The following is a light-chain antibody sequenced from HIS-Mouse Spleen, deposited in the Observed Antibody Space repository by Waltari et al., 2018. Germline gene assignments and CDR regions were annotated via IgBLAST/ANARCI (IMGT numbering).Light chain of an antibody. CDR3: QQYYSTPPRT. V-gene: IGKV4-1*01. Sequence: DIVMTQSPDSLAVSLGERATINCHSSQSVLYSSNNKNYLAWYQQKPGQPPKLLIYWASTRESGVPDRFSGSGSGTDFTLTISSLQAEDVAVYYCQQYYSTPPRTFGQGTKLEIK. CDR2: WAS. J-gene: IGKJ2*01. CDR1: QSVLYSSNNKNY.